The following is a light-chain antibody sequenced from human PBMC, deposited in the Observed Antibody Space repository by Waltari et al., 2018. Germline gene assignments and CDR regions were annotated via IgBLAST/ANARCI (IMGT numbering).Light chain of an antibody. J-gene: IGLJ1*01. CDR2: GKN. V-gene: IGLV3-19*01. Sequence: SSELTQDPAVSVALGQTVRITCQGDGLRGYYASWYQQKPGQAPVLVIFGKNNRHSMIPDRFSGSSSVNTVSLPITGAQAEDEADYYCYSRDSSGDHLRVFGTGTRVTVL. CDR1: GLRGYY. CDR3: YSRDSSGDHLRV.